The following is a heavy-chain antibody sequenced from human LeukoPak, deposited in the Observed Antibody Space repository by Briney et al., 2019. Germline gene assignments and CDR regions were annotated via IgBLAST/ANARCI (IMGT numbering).Heavy chain of an antibody. V-gene: IGHV3-33*08. CDR1: GFAFRSHN. J-gene: IGHJ4*02. CDR3: AREKLLLGFDF. D-gene: IGHD3-10*01. Sequence: GGSLRLSCAVSGFAFRSHNLHWVRQAPGKGLEWVAVIWADGSHQYYADSVKGRFIISKDNSKDIVYLRLNNLRADDTAAYYCAREKLLLGFDFWGQGALVTVSS. CDR2: IWADGSHQ.